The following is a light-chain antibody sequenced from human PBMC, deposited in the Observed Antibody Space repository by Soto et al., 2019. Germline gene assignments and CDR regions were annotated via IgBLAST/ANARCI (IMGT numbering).Light chain of an antibody. V-gene: IGKV1-5*01. J-gene: IGKJ3*01. CDR1: QSISSW. Sequence: DMQMTQSPSTLSASVGDRVTVTCRASQSISSWLAWYQQKPGKAPKLLIYDASSLESGAPSRFSGSGSGTEFTLTISSLQPDDFATYYCQQYYSYSPFTFGPGTKVAVK. CDR3: QQYYSYSPFT. CDR2: DAS.